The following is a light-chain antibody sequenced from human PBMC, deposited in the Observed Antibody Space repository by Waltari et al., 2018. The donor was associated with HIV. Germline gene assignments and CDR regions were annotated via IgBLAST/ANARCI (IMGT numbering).Light chain of an antibody. CDR3: SSYTSSSTLV. Sequence: QSALTQPASVSGSPGKSITISCTGTSSDDGGYNHVSWYQQHTGKAPKLIVYDVSTRPAGFSNRFSGSKSGNTASLTISGLQAEDEADYYCSSYTSSSTLVFGGGTKLTVL. J-gene: IGLJ3*02. CDR1: SSDDGGYNH. CDR2: DVS. V-gene: IGLV2-14*03.